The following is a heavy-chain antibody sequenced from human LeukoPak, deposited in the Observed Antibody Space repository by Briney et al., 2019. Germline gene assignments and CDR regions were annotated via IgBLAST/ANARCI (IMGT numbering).Heavy chain of an antibody. CDR2: IYYSGST. CDR3: AREHRIHYGGACWSDP. Sequence: PSETLSLTCTVSGGSISSSSYYWGWIRQPPGKGLEWIGSIYYSGSTYYNPSLKSRVTISVDRSKNQFSLKLSSVTAADTAVYYCAREHRIHYGGACWSDPWGQGTLVTVSS. V-gene: IGHV4-39*07. D-gene: IGHD4-23*01. J-gene: IGHJ5*02. CDR1: GGSISSSSYY.